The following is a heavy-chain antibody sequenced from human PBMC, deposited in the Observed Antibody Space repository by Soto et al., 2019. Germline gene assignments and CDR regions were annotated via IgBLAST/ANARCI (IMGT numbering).Heavy chain of an antibody. CDR2: ISAYNGNT. CDR3: ASDWAAAGPFDY. J-gene: IGHJ4*02. CDR1: GYTFTSYG. Sequence: QVQLVQSGAEVKKPGASVKVSCKASGYTFTSYGISWVRQAPGQGLEWMGWISAYNGNTNYAQKLQGRVTMPTDTTTSTAYMELRTPRSDDTAVYYCASDWAAAGPFDYWRQGTLVTVSS. V-gene: IGHV1-18*01. D-gene: IGHD6-13*01.